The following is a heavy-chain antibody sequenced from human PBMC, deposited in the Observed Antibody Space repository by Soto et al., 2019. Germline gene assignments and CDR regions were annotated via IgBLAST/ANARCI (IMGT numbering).Heavy chain of an antibody. Sequence: GGSLRLSCAASGFSFSSYAMTWVRQAPGKGLEWVSLIAGGGDTYYADSVKGRFTISRDNSKNTLYLQMNSLRVEDTAIYHCAKAAGSSWRTEHFVHWGQGTLVTVSS. V-gene: IGHV3-23*01. CDR1: GFSFSSYA. J-gene: IGHJ1*01. CDR3: AKAAGSSWRTEHFVH. D-gene: IGHD6-13*01. CDR2: IAGGGDT.